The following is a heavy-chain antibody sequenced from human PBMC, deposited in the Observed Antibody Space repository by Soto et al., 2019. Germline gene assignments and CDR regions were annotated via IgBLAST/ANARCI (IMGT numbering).Heavy chain of an antibody. J-gene: IGHJ6*02. CDR2: IKSKIDGGTT. CDR3: LEYWHGMDV. Sequence: PGGSLRLSCAASGFTFSDAWMNWVRQAPGKGLEWVGRIKSKIDGGTTDYAAPVKGRFIISRDDSKNTVYLQMNSLKTEDTAVYYCLEYWHGMDVWGQGTTVTVS. CDR1: GFTFSDAW. V-gene: IGHV3-15*07. D-gene: IGHD2-8*02.